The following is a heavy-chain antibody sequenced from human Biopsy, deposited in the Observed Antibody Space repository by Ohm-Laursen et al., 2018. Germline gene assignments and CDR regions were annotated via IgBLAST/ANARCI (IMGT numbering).Heavy chain of an antibody. Sequence: RSLRLSCTASGFTFSDYAMHWVRQAPGKGLEWVAIITHDGSKTYYADSVEGRFTISRDQFKSTVYLQLNSLRTEDTAIYYCTKERRGWYSERWGQRTLVTVSS. V-gene: IGHV3-30*18. CDR2: ITHDGSKT. J-gene: IGHJ4*02. CDR1: GFTFSDYA. CDR3: TKERRGWYSER. D-gene: IGHD6-19*01.